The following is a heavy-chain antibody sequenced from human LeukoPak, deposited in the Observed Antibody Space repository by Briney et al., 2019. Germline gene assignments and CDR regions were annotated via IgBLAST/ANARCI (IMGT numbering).Heavy chain of an antibody. J-gene: IGHJ4*02. CDR2: IYPGDSDI. CDR1: GHSFTNYW. D-gene: IGHD6-6*01. V-gene: IGHV5-51*01. CDR3: VRHLYSRSSGVFEY. Sequence: GESLKISCKGSGHSFTNYWIGWVRQMPGKGLEWMGIIYPGDSDIRYSPSFQGQITISADKSISTAYMQWSSLKASDTAMYYCVRHLYSRSSGVFEYWGQGTLVTVSS.